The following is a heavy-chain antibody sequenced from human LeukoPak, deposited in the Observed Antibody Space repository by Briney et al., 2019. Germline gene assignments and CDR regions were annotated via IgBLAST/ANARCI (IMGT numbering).Heavy chain of an antibody. J-gene: IGHJ4*02. D-gene: IGHD6-6*01. Sequence: ASVKVSCKASGYTFTGYYMHWVRQAPGQGLEWMGRIIPILGIANYAQKFQGRVTITADKSTSTAYMELSSLRSEGTAVYYCARGITATIDYWGQGTLVTVSS. CDR3: ARGITATIDY. CDR1: GYTFTGYY. CDR2: IIPILGIA. V-gene: IGHV1-69*04.